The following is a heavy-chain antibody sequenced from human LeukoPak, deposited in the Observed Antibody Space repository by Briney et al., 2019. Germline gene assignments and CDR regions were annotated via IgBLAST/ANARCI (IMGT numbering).Heavy chain of an antibody. CDR1: GYTFTTYG. J-gene: IGHJ4*02. Sequence: ASVKVSCKTSGYTFTTYGITWVRPAPGQGLEWMGWISVYNAKTNYAQKLQGRVTMTTNTSTSTANMELRSLRSDDTAVYYCARQYSSSLYYFDYWGQGTLVTVSS. V-gene: IGHV1-18*01. CDR3: ARQYSSSLYYFDY. D-gene: IGHD6-13*01. CDR2: ISVYNAKT.